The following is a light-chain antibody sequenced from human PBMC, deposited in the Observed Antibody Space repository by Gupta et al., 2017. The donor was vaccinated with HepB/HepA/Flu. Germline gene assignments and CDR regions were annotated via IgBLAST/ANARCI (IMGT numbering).Light chain of an antibody. Sequence: HMTESPSSVSASVGDRVTITCRASQRINNWLAWYQQKPGKAPNLLIYTASRLQSGVPSRFSGSGSGTDFTLIINSLQPEDFATYYCQHTNSFPLTFGHGTKVDV. V-gene: IGKV1-12*01. CDR2: TAS. J-gene: IGKJ3*01. CDR3: QHTNSFPLT. CDR1: QRINNW.